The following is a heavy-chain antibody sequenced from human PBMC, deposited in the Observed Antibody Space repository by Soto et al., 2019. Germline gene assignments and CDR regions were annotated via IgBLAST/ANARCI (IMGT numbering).Heavy chain of an antibody. Sequence: PGESLKISCKGSGYSFTSYWISWVRQMPGKGLEWMGRIDPSDSYTNYTPSFQGHVTISADKSISTAYLQWSSLKASDTAMYYCARHGGYYDSSRPIDYWGQGTLVTVSS. CDR3: ARHGGYYDSSRPIDY. CDR2: IDPSDSYT. V-gene: IGHV5-10-1*01. CDR1: GYSFTSYW. J-gene: IGHJ4*02. D-gene: IGHD3-22*01.